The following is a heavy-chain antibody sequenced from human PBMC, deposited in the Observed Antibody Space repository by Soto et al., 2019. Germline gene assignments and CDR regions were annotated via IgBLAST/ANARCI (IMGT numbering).Heavy chain of an antibody. CDR1: GFPFTSYG. J-gene: IGHJ4*02. Sequence: VQLVESGGGVVQPGRSLRLSCAASGFPFTSYGMHWVREGPDKGLEWVAIISYDGSDKYYADSVKGRFTISRDNSKNTLYLQMNSLRPEDTALYYCVGGQYYFDYRGQGTLVIVSS. V-gene: IGHV3-30*03. CDR2: ISYDGSDK. D-gene: IGHD3-10*01. CDR3: VGGQYYFDY.